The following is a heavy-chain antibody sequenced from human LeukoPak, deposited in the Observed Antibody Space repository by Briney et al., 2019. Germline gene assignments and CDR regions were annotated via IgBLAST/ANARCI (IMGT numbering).Heavy chain of an antibody. CDR2: INPSGGST. V-gene: IGHV1-46*01. J-gene: IGHJ6*02. CDR1: GYTFTSYY. CDR3: AACPNYYYGMDV. Sequence: ASVKVSCKASGYTFTSYYMHWVRQAPGQGLEWMGIINPSGGSTSYAQKFQERVTITRDMSTSTAYMGLSSLRSEDTAVYYCAACPNYYYGMDVWGQGTTVTVSS.